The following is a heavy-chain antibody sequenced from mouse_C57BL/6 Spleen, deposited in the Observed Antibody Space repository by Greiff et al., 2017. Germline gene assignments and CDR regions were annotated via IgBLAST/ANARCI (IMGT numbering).Heavy chain of an antibody. Sequence: QVQLQQPGAELVKPGASVKLSCKASGYTFTSYWMHWVKQRPGQGLEWIGMIHPNSGSTNYNEKFKSKATLTVDKSSSTAYMQPSSLTSEDSAVYDCTTPTARYAMDYWGQGTSVTVAS. CDR2: IHPNSGST. V-gene: IGHV1-64*01. CDR1: GYTFTSYW. D-gene: IGHD4-1*02. J-gene: IGHJ4*01. CDR3: TTPTARYAMDY.